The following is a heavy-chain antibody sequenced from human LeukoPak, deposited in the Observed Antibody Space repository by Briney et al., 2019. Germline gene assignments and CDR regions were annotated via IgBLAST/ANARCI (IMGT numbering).Heavy chain of an antibody. V-gene: IGHV3-7*01. J-gene: IGHJ3*02. D-gene: IGHD4-17*01. CDR3: ASNYDYGDYYDAFDI. Sequence: GGSLRLSCAASGFTFSSYWMSWVRQAPGKGLEWVANITQDGSEKYYVDSVKGRFTISRDNAKNSLYLQMNSLRAEDTAVYYCASNYDYGDYYDAFDIWGQGTMVTVSS. CDR2: ITQDGSEK. CDR1: GFTFSSYW.